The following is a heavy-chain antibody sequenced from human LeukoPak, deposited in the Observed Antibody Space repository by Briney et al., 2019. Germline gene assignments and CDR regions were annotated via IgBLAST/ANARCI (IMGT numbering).Heavy chain of an antibody. Sequence: ASVKVSCKASEYIFTSYYIHWVRQAPGQGLEWMGIINPTGGSTSYAQKLQGRVTLTRDTSTSTVYMDLSSLRSEDTAVYYCARGQTASEYYGSGSFDYWGQGTLVTVSS. V-gene: IGHV1-46*01. CDR3: ARGQTASEYYGSGSFDY. J-gene: IGHJ4*02. CDR2: INPTGGST. CDR1: EYIFTSYY. D-gene: IGHD3-10*01.